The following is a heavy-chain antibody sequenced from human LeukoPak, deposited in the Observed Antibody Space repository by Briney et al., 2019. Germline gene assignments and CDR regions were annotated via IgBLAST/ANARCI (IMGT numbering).Heavy chain of an antibody. V-gene: IGHV1-46*01. CDR3: ARSGSYSLDY. D-gene: IGHD1-26*01. Sequence: ASVKVSCKASGYTFTSYYVHWVRQAPGQGLEWMGIIDPSRGSTTYAQKFQGRVTMTRDTSTSTVYMELSSLRSEDTAVYYCARSGSYSLDYWGQGTLVTVSS. J-gene: IGHJ4*02. CDR2: IDPSRGST. CDR1: GYTFTSYY.